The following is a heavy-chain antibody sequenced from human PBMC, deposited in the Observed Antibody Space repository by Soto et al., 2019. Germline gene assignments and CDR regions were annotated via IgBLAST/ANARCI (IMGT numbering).Heavy chain of an antibody. D-gene: IGHD6-6*01. CDR2: IITYNGNT. CDR1: GYSFTRFG. J-gene: IGHJ4*02. CDR3: ARAPQYRTSPQVFDY. Sequence: QVQLLQSGAEVKKPGASVRVSCKASGYSFTRFGISWVRQAPGQGLEWVGRIITYNGNTKYAQKLQGRVTVSTDTSTSTADMELRSLRSDDTAVYYCARAPQYRTSPQVFDYWGQGTLLTVSS. V-gene: IGHV1-18*01.